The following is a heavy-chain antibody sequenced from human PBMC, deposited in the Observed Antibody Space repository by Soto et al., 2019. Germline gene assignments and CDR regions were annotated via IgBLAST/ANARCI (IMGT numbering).Heavy chain of an antibody. Sequence: SETLSLTCTVSGGSISSSSYYWGWIRQPPGKGLEWIGSIYYSGSTYYNPSLKSRVTISVDTSKNQFSLKLSSVTAADTAVYYCARRINFQFWSGYYGVNWFDPRGQGTLVTSPQ. D-gene: IGHD3-3*01. CDR3: ARRINFQFWSGYYGVNWFDP. CDR1: GGSISSSSYY. J-gene: IGHJ5*02. V-gene: IGHV4-39*01. CDR2: IYYSGST.